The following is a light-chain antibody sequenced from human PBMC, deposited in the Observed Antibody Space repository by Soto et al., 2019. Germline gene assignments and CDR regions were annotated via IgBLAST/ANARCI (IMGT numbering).Light chain of an antibody. CDR1: QSISSS. CDR2: DAS. CDR3: QQRSEWPRT. J-gene: IGKJ1*01. V-gene: IGKV3-11*01. Sequence: EIVLTQSPATLSLSPGERATLSCRASQSISSSLAWYQQKPGQAPRLLIYDASSRATGFPARFSGSGSGTDFTLTIDSLEPEDCAVYYCQQRSEWPRTFGQGTKVEIK.